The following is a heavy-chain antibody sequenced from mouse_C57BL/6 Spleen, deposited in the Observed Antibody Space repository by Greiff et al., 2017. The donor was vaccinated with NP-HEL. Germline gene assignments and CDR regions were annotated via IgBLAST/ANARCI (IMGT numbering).Heavy chain of an antibody. J-gene: IGHJ1*03. CDR3: ARSYYYGSSYEYFDV. Sequence: EVQLVESGGGLVQPGGSLKLSCAASGFTFSDYYMYWVRQTPEKRLEWVAYISNGGGSTYYPDTVKGRFTISRDNAKNTLYLQMSRLKSEGTAMYYCARSYYYGSSYEYFDVWGTGTTVTVSS. D-gene: IGHD1-1*01. CDR2: ISNGGGST. CDR1: GFTFSDYY. V-gene: IGHV5-12*01.